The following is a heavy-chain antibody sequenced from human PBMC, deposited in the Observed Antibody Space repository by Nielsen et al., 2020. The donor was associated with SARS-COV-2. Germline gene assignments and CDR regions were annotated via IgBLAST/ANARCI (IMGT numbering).Heavy chain of an antibody. V-gene: IGHV3-11*06. CDR3: ARDLRWDSNY. CDR2: ISSSSSYI. D-gene: IGHD4-23*01. CDR1: GFTFSDYY. J-gene: IGHJ4*02. Sequence: GESLKISCAASGFTFSDYYMSWIRQAPGKGLEWVSSISSSSSYIYYADSVKGRFTISRDNAKNSLYLQMNSLRAEDTAVYYCARDLRWDSNYWGQGTLVTVSS.